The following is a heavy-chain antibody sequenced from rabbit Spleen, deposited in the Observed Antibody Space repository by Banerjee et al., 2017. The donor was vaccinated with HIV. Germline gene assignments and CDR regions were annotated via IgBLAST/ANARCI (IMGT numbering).Heavy chain of an antibody. CDR2: IAAGSSGYT. D-gene: IGHD6-1*01. CDR3: ARESRTSVSSYGLRV. Sequence: SLAESGRDLATPGASLTLTCTTTGLDFSYNSYMCWVRQAPGKGLEWIACIAAGSSGYTYSASWEKGRLTISKASSRPVTLQMPSVTAADAAPDFSARESRTSVSSYGLRVWSQGTLVPVS. J-gene: IGHJ3*01. CDR1: GLDFSYNSY. V-gene: IGHV1S40*01.